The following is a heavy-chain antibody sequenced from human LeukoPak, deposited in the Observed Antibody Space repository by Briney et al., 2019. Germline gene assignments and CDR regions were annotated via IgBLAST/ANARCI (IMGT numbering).Heavy chain of an antibody. Sequence: ASVKVSCKASGYTFTGYYMHWVRQAPGQGLEGMGWINPNSGGTNYAQKFQGRVTMTRDTSISTAYMELSRLRSDDTAVYYCARDRESIQLFDYWGQGTLVTVSS. V-gene: IGHV1-2*02. CDR3: ARDRESIQLFDY. J-gene: IGHJ4*02. CDR1: GYTFTGYY. CDR2: INPNSGGT. D-gene: IGHD5-24*01.